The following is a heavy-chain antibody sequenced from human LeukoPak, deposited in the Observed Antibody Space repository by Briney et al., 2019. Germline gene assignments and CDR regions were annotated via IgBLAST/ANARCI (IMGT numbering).Heavy chain of an antibody. J-gene: IGHJ4*02. CDR2: IIPIFGTA. D-gene: IGHD3-16*02. CDR3: ASTPKFGGVIGPFDY. Sequence: SVKVSCKASGGTFSSYAISWMRQAPGQGLEWMGGIIPIFGTANYAQKFQGRVTITTDESTSTAYMELSSLRSEDTAVYYCASTPKFGGVIGPFDYWGQGTLVTVSS. CDR1: GGTFSSYA. V-gene: IGHV1-69*05.